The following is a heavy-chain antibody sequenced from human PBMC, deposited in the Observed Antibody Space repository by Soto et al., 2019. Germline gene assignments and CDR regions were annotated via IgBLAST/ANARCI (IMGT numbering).Heavy chain of an antibody. J-gene: IGHJ5*02. V-gene: IGHV1-3*01. D-gene: IGHD6-13*01. Sequence: ASVKVSCKASGYTFTSYAMHWVRQAPGQRLEWMGWINAGNGNTKYSQKFQGRVTITRDTSASTAYMELSSLRSEDTAVYYCARFSSRSGWYNWFDPWGQGTLVTVSS. CDR3: ARFSSRSGWYNWFDP. CDR1: GYTFTSYA. CDR2: INAGNGNT.